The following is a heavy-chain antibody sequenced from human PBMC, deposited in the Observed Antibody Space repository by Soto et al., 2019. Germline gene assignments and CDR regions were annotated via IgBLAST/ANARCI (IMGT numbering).Heavy chain of an antibody. CDR1: GGSISSGGYS. CDR2: IYHSGST. V-gene: IGHV4-30-2*01. Sequence: PSETLSLTCAVSGGSISSGGYSWSWIRQPPGKGLEWIGYIYHSGSTYYNPSLKSRVTISVDRSKNQFSLKLSSVTAADTAVYYCARERGYSYEGSHWFDPWGQGTLVTVSS. D-gene: IGHD5-18*01. CDR3: ARERGYSYEGSHWFDP. J-gene: IGHJ5*02.